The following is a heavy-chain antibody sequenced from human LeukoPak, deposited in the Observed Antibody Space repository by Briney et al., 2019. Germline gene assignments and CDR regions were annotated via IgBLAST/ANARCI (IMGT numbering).Heavy chain of an antibody. CDR1: GYTFTSYG. CDR3: ARGGEIQLWLNWFDP. Sequence: GASVKVSCKASGYTFTSYGISWVRQAPGQGLEWMGWISAYNGNTNYAQKLQGRVTMTTDTSTSTAYMELRSLRSDDTAVYYCARGGEIQLWLNWFDPWGQGTLVTVSS. J-gene: IGHJ5*02. V-gene: IGHV1-18*01. CDR2: ISAYNGNT. D-gene: IGHD5-18*01.